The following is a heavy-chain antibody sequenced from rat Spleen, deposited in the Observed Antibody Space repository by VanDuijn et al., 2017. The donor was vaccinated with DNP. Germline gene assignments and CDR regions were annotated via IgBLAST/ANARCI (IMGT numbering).Heavy chain of an antibody. D-gene: IGHD1-11*01. V-gene: IGHV5S13*01. CDR2: ISTGGDDT. CDR1: GFIFSYYD. J-gene: IGHJ4*01. CDR3: ATFEGRDA. Sequence: EVQLVESGGGLVQPGRSLKLSCAASGFIFSYYDMAWVRQAPTKGLEWVASISTGGDDTYYRDSVKGRFTISRDNAKNTQSLQMDSLRSDDTATYYCATFEGRDAWGQGTSVTVSS.